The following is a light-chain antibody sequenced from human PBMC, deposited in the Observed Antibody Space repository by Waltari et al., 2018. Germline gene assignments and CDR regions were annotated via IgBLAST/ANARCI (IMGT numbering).Light chain of an antibody. V-gene: IGLV2-14*01. Sequence: QSALTQPASVSGSPGQSITISCPGTSSDVGAYNYVSWYQQHPGKAPKLVIYEVTNRPSGVSNRFSGSKSANTASLTIAGLQAEDEAYYYCTSYTRTSTVIFGGGTRVTVL. CDR1: SSDVGAYNY. CDR3: TSYTRTSTVI. J-gene: IGLJ2*01. CDR2: EVT.